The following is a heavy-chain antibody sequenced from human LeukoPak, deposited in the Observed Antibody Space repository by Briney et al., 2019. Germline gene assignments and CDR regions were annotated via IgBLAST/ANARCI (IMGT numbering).Heavy chain of an antibody. D-gene: IGHD3-10*01. Sequence: SETLSLTCTVSGYSISSGYYWGWIRQPPGKGLEWIGYIYYSGSTNYNPSLKSRVTISVDTSKNQFSLKLSSVTAADTAVYYCARESNEVRGVIFHRYYYYYMDVWGKGTTVTISS. V-gene: IGHV4-61*01. J-gene: IGHJ6*03. CDR2: IYYSGST. CDR3: ARESNEVRGVIFHRYYYYYMDV. CDR1: GYSISSGYY.